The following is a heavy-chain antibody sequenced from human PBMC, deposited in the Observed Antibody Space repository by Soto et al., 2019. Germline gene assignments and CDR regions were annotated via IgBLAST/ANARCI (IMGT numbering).Heavy chain of an antibody. J-gene: IGHJ3*02. V-gene: IGHV1-69*02. CDR2: IIPMLGVR. D-gene: IGHD2-21*01. CDR1: GGTFSTYS. CDR3: TIGSWSGEVFEI. Sequence: QVQLVQSGAEVKKPGSSVKVSCKDSGGTFSTYSMFWVRQAPGQGLEWMGRIIPMLGVRNYAQRFQDRVKIAADKSTATVHMELSSLRPEDTALYYGTIGSWSGEVFEIWGQGTMVTVSS.